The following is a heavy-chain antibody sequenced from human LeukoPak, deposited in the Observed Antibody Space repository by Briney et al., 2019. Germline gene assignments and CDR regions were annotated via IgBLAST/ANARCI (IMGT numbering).Heavy chain of an antibody. CDR3: AICYSGYFQN. Sequence: GGSLRLSCAASGFTFSSHGMHWVRQAPGKGLEWVAVISYDGSHKHYADPVKGRFTISRDNSKNTLYLQMNSLRAEDTAMYYCAICYSGYFQNWGQGTLVTVSS. CDR2: ISYDGSHK. J-gene: IGHJ1*01. D-gene: IGHD1-26*01. CDR1: GFTFSSHG. V-gene: IGHV3-30*03.